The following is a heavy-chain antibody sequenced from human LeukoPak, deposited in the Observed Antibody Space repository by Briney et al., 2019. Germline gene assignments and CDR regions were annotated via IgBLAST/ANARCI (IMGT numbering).Heavy chain of an antibody. V-gene: IGHV4-38-2*02. D-gene: IGHD3-22*01. Sequence: PSETLSLTCTVSGYSISSGYYWGWIRQPPGKGLEWIGSIYHSGSTNYNPSLKSRVTISVDTSKNQFSLKLSSVTAADTAVYYCARERVRGYYYYMDVWGKGTTVTVSS. CDR3: ARERVRGYYYYMDV. CDR1: GYSISSGYY. J-gene: IGHJ6*03. CDR2: IYHSGST.